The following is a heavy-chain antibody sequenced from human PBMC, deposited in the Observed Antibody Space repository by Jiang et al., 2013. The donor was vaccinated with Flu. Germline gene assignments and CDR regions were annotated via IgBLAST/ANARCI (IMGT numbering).Heavy chain of an antibody. Sequence: GLVKPSETLSLTCTVSGGSISSYYWSWIRQPPGKGLEWIGYIYYSGSTNYNPSLKSRVTISVDTSKNQFSLKLSSVTAADTAVYYCARDSGKWVFDYWGQGTLVTVSS. CDR2: IYYSGST. J-gene: IGHJ4*02. CDR1: GGSISSYY. V-gene: IGHV4-59*01. D-gene: IGHD1-26*01. CDR3: ARDSGKWVFDY.